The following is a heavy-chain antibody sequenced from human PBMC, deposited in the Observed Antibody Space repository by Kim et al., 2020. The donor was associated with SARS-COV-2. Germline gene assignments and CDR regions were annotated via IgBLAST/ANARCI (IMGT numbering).Heavy chain of an antibody. CDR2: IWYDGSNK. D-gene: IGHD3-10*01. CDR1: GFTFSSYG. V-gene: IGHV3-33*01. CDR3: ARDPVVRGVMSLGFDY. J-gene: IGHJ4*02. Sequence: GGSLRLSCAASGFTFSSYGMHWVRQAPGKGLEWVAVIWYDGSNKYYADSVKGRFTISRDNSKNTLYLQMNSLRAEDTAVYYCARDPVVRGVMSLGFDYWGQGTLVTVSS.